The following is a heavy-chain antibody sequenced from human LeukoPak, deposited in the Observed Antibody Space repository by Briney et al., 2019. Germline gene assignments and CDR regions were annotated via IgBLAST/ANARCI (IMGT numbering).Heavy chain of an antibody. CDR2: IYPGDSDT. CDR3: ARYGSGSYPNYYYYMDV. CDR1: GYSFTSYW. V-gene: IGHV5-51*01. J-gene: IGHJ6*03. D-gene: IGHD3-10*01. Sequence: GESLKISCKGSGYSFTSYWIGWVRPMPGKGLEWMGIIYPGDSDTRYSPSFQGQVTISADKSISTAYLQWSSLKASDTAMYYCARYGSGSYPNYYYYMDVWGKGTTVTISS.